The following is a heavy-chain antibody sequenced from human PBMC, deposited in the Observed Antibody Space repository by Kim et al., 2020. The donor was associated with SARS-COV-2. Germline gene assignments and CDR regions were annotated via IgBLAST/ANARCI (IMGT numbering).Heavy chain of an antibody. CDR1: GGSFSGYY. V-gene: IGHV4-34*01. Sequence: SETLSLTCAVYGGSFSGYYWSWIRQPPGKGLEWIGEINHSGSTNYNPSLKSRVTISVDTSKNQFSLKLSSVTAADTAVYYCARGSPYSSGWSLTPRRFDYWGQGTLVTASS. CDR3: ARGSPYSSGWSLTPRRFDY. CDR2: INHSGST. J-gene: IGHJ4*02. D-gene: IGHD6-19*01.